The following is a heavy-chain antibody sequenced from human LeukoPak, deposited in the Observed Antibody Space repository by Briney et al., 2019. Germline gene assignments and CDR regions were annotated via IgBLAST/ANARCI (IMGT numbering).Heavy chain of an antibody. CDR1: GGSISSGNYY. CDR2: IYSSGNT. Sequence: PSETLSLTCTVSGGSISSGNYYWSWIRQPAGKGLEWIGRIYSSGNTDSNPSLKGRVTISIDTSKNQFSLRLSSVTAADTAVYYCARHPIYYYYYYMDVWGKGTTVTVSS. CDR3: ARHPIYYYYYYMDV. V-gene: IGHV4-61*02. J-gene: IGHJ6*03.